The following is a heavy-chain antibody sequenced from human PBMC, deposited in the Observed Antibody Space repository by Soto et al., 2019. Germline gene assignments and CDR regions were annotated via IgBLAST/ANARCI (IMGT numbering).Heavy chain of an antibody. Sequence: GASVKVSCEASGGTFSSYAIRWVRQAPGQGLEWMGGIIPIFGTANYAQKFQGRVTITADESTSTAYMELSSLRSEDTAVYYCARPIFGVAPPGAFDIWGQGTMVTVSS. V-gene: IGHV1-69*13. D-gene: IGHD3-3*01. CDR3: ARPIFGVAPPGAFDI. CDR1: GGTFSSYA. CDR2: IIPIFGTA. J-gene: IGHJ3*02.